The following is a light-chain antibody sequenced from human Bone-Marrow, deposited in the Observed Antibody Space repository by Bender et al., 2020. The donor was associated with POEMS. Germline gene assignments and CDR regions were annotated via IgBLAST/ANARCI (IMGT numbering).Light chain of an antibody. V-gene: IGLV2-11*01. Sequence: QSALTQPRSVTGSPGQSVTISCTGTSSNVGRYNYVSWYQQRPGKAPKLMIYEVSKRPSGVSNRFSGSNSGNTASLTISGLQADDEADYYCCSYAGFSTPYVFGSVTKVTVL. CDR1: SSNVGRYNY. CDR2: EVS. J-gene: IGLJ1*01. CDR3: CSYAGFSTPYV.